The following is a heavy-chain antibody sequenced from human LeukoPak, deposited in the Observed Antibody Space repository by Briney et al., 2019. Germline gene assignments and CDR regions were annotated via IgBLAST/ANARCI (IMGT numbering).Heavy chain of an antibody. CDR3: ARGFQYSSGWFRGYYFDY. D-gene: IGHD6-19*01. CDR2: ISWNSGSI. J-gene: IGHJ4*02. Sequence: HPGGSLRLSCAASGFTFDDYAMHWVRQAPGKGLEWVSDISWNSGSIGYADSVKGRFTISRDNAKNSLYLQMNSLRAEDTALYYCARGFQYSSGWFRGYYFDYWGQGTLVTVSS. CDR1: GFTFDDYA. V-gene: IGHV3-9*01.